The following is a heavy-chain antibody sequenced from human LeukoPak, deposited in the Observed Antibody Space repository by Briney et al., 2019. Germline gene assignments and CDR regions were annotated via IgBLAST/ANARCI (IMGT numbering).Heavy chain of an antibody. D-gene: IGHD3-10*01. CDR3: AKDEGVQSFDY. J-gene: IGHJ4*02. V-gene: IGHV3-23*01. CDR2: ISGSGGST. Sequence: GGSLRLSCAASGFTFSSYAMSSVRQAPGKGLEWVSAISGSGGSTYYADSVKGRFTISRDNSKNTLYLQMNSMRAEDTAVYYCAKDEGVQSFDYWGQGILVTVSS. CDR1: GFTFSSYA.